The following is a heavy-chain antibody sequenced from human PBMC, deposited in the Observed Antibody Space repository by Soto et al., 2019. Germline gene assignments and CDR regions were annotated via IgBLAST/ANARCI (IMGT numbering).Heavy chain of an antibody. D-gene: IGHD5-12*01. Sequence: ASVKVSCKASGGTFSSYAISWVRQAPGQGLEWMGGIIPIFGTANYAQKFQGRVTITADESTSTAYMELSSLRSEDTAVYYCERGGGYSGYEGHYYYYGMDVWGQGTTVTVSS. CDR3: ERGGGYSGYEGHYYYYGMDV. CDR1: GGTFSSYA. V-gene: IGHV1-69*13. CDR2: IIPIFGTA. J-gene: IGHJ6*02.